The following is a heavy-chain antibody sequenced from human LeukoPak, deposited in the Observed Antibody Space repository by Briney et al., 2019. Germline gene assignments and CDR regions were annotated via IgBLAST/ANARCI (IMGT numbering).Heavy chain of an antibody. V-gene: IGHV3-30*18. J-gene: IGHJ4*02. D-gene: IGHD6-19*01. CDR2: ITYDGRNT. Sequence: GGSLRLSCTASGFAFSNHAMHWVRQAPGKGLEWVGPITYDGRNTYHADSVKGRFTISRDNSKNTLYLQMNSLRVEDTAVYHCAKDRVEGKKWLAQFDYWGQGTLVTVSS. CDR3: AKDRVEGKKWLAQFDY. CDR1: GFAFSNHA.